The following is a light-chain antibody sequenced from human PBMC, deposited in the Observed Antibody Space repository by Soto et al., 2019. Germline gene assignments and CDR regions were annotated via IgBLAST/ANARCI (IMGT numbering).Light chain of an antibody. CDR3: SSYAGAHIV. Sequence: QSALTQPPSASGSPGQSVTISCTGTSSDVGGYNYVSWYQQHPGKAPKLMIYDVSQRPSGVPDRFSGSKSGNTASLTVSGLQAEDDADYYCSSYAGAHIVFGTGTKLTVL. J-gene: IGLJ1*01. CDR1: SSDVGGYNY. V-gene: IGLV2-8*01. CDR2: DVS.